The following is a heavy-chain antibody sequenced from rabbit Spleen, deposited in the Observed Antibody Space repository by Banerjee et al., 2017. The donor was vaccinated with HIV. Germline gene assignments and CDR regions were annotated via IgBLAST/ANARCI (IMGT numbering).Heavy chain of an antibody. V-gene: IGHV1S45*01. Sequence: QQHLVESGGGLVQPEGSLTLTCKASGFSFSSGYYIGWVRQAPGKGLEWIGCIGAGSGSTWFASWARGRFTGSKTSSTTVTLQMTSLTAADTATYFCARDFDFWGPGTLVTVS. J-gene: IGHJ4*01. CDR1: GFSFSSGYY. CDR2: IGAGSGST. CDR3: ARDFDF.